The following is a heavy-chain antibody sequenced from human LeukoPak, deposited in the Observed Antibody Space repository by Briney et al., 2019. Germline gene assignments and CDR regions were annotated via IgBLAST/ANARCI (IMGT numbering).Heavy chain of an antibody. CDR2: IYYSGST. CDR3: ASGRYGDLYDY. V-gene: IGHV4-59*11. J-gene: IGHJ4*02. CDR1: GGSISSRY. D-gene: IGHD4-17*01. Sequence: TTSETLSLTCTVSGGSISSRYWSWIRQPAGKGLEWIGYIYYSGSTNYSPSLKSRVTISVDTSKNQFSLKLRSVTAADTAVYYCASGRYGDLYDYWGQGTLVTVSS.